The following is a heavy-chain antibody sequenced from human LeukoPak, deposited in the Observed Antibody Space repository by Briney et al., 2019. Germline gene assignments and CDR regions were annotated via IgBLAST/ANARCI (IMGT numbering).Heavy chain of an antibody. CDR3: ARVIIAAAGGGSYGMDV. D-gene: IGHD6-13*01. J-gene: IGHJ6*02. CDR2: ISAYNGNT. CDR1: GYTFTSYG. V-gene: IGHV1-18*01. Sequence: ASVKVSCKASGYTFTSYGISWVRQAPGQGLEWMGWISAYNGNTNYAQKLQGRVTMTTDTSTSTASMELRSLRSDDTAVYYCARVIIAAAGGGSYGMDVWGQGTTVTVSS.